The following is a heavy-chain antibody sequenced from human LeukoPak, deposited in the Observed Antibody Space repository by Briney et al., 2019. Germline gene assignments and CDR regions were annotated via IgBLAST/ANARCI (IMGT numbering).Heavy chain of an antibody. CDR2: IYTSGST. V-gene: IGHV4-61*02. CDR3: ARHVRPSITMVRGVPWFDP. J-gene: IGHJ5*02. Sequence: PSETLSLTCTVSGGSISSGSYYWSWIRQPAGKGLEWIGRIYTSGSTNYNPSLKSRVTISVDTSKNQFSLKLSSVTAADTAVYYCARHVRPSITMVRGVPWFDPWGQGTLVTVSS. CDR1: GGSISSGSYY. D-gene: IGHD3-10*01.